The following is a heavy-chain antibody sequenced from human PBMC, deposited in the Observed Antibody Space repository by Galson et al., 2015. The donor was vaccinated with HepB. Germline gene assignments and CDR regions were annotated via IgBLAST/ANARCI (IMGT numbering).Heavy chain of an antibody. D-gene: IGHD1-7*01. CDR2: IYWDDDK. CDR3: AHILGTTGALFDY. CDR1: GFSLSTNGVG. Sequence: PALVKPTQTLTLTCTFSGFSLSTNGVGAGWIRQPPGQALEWLALIYWDDDKRYSPSLKNRLTITKDSSKNQVVLILTYVDPVDTATYYCAHILGTTGALFDYWGQGALVTVSS. V-gene: IGHV2-5*02. J-gene: IGHJ4*02.